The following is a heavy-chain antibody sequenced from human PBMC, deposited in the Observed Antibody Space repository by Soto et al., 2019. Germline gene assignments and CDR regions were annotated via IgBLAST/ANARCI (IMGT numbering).Heavy chain of an antibody. CDR3: ASSDSSGWYSRAFDI. J-gene: IGHJ3*02. CDR2: IKQDGSEK. Sequence: EVQLVESGGGLVQPGGSLGLSCAASGFTFSSYWMSWVRQAPGKGLEWVANIKQDGSEKYYVDSVKGRFTISRDNAKNSLYLQMNSLRAEDTAVYYCASSDSSGWYSRAFDIWGQGTMVTVSS. D-gene: IGHD6-19*01. V-gene: IGHV3-7*01. CDR1: GFTFSSYW.